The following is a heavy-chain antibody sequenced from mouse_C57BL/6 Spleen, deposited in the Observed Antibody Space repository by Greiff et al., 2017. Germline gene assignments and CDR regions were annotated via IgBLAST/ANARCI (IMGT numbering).Heavy chain of an antibody. Sequence: QVQLQQSGAELARPGASVKLSCKASGYTFTSYGISWVKQRTGQGLEWIGEIYPRSGNTYYNEKFKGKATLTADKSSSTAYMELRSLTSEDSAVYVCARSYDYDGNYAMDYWGQGTSVTVSS. CDR1: GYTFTSYG. V-gene: IGHV1-81*01. CDR3: ARSYDYDGNYAMDY. CDR2: IYPRSGNT. J-gene: IGHJ4*01. D-gene: IGHD2-4*01.